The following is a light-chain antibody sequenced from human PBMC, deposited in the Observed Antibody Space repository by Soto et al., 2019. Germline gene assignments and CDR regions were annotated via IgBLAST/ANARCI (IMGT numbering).Light chain of an antibody. J-gene: IGKJ2*01. CDR3: QQYETAPHT. Sequence: EIVLTQSPGTLSLSPGDSATLSCRASQRVRSSQIAWYQQKPGQAPRRLTYGASSRATGIPDRFSGVGSETDFTLTISRLEAEDFVLYYCQQYETAPHTFGQGTKLEIK. V-gene: IGKV3-20*01. CDR2: GAS. CDR1: QRVRSSQ.